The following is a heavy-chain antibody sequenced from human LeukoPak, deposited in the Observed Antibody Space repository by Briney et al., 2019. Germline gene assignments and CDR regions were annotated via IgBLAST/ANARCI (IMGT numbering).Heavy chain of an antibody. CDR2: INWNGDTI. Sequence: GGSLRLSCTVSGFPVSINSMSWVRQAPGKGLEWVSGINWNGDTIGYADSVKGRFTISRDNAKNSLYLQMNSLRAEDTALYYCASGGIYYGAAFDFWGQGSLVTVSS. V-gene: IGHV3-20*04. J-gene: IGHJ4*02. D-gene: IGHD1-26*01. CDR3: ASGGIYYGAAFDF. CDR1: GFPVSINS.